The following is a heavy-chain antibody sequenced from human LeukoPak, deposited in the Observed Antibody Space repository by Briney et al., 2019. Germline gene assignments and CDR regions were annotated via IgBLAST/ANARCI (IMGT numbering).Heavy chain of an antibody. CDR1: GFTFNNYA. CDR3: ARDAEGSETHSGMDV. Sequence: GGSLRLSCAASGFTFNNYAMTWVRQAPEKGLEWVSTIYRVGSTYYADSVKGRFTISRDNSKNTLYLQMNSLRAEDTAVYYCARDAEGSETHSGMDVWGQGTTVTVSS. J-gene: IGHJ6*02. CDR2: IYRVGST. V-gene: IGHV3-53*01. D-gene: IGHD3-10*01.